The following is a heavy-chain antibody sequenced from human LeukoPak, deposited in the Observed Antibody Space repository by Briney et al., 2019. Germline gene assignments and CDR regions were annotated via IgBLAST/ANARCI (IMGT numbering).Heavy chain of an antibody. J-gene: IGHJ4*02. V-gene: IGHV1-69*06. Sequence: ASVKVSCKASGGTFSSYAISWVRQAPGQGLEWMGGIIPIFGTANYAQKFQGRVTITADKSTSTAYMELSSLRPEDTAVYYCASRDSRWSFDYWGQGTLVTVSS. D-gene: IGHD6-13*01. CDR1: GGTFSSYA. CDR3: ASRDSRWSFDY. CDR2: IIPIFGTA.